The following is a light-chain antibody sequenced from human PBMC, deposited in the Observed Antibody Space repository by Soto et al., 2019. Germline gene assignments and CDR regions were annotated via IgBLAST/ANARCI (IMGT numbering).Light chain of an antibody. CDR1: QSINAW. CDR2: DVS. J-gene: IGKJ1*01. Sequence: DIHMTQTPSTLSASVGDRVTVTCRASQSINAWLAWYQQKPGKAPKLLIYDVSTLASGVPSRFSGSASGTEFTLTISNLASDDFASYYCQQYHRYSTFGQGTKVDIK. CDR3: QQYHRYST. V-gene: IGKV1-5*01.